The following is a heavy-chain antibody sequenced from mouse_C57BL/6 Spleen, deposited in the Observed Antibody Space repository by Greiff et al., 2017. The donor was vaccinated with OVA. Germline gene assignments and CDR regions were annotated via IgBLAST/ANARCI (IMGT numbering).Heavy chain of an antibody. V-gene: IGHV2-6-1*01. J-gene: IGHJ3*01. CDR2: IWSDGST. CDR1: GFSLTSYG. Sequence: VKLMESGPGLVAPSQSLSITCTVSGFSLTSYGVHWVRQPPGKGLELLGVIWSDGSTTYNSALKSRLSISKDNSTSQVFLKMNSLQTDDTAMYYCARQDDYPWFAYWGQGTLVTVSA. CDR3: ARQDDYPWFAY. D-gene: IGHD2-4*01.